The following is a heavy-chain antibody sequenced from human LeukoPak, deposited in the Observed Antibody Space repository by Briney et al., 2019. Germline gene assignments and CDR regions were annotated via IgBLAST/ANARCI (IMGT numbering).Heavy chain of an antibody. Sequence: PGGSLRLSCAASGYTFSSYGMHWVRRAPARGMEWVSDINGSSGSTNHADSVKGRFTISRDNSKNTLYLQMNSLRAEDTAVYYCAKDSGDWDARFDCWGQGTLVTVSS. CDR1: GYTFSSYG. D-gene: IGHD2-21*02. CDR2: INGSSGST. CDR3: AKDSGDWDARFDC. V-gene: IGHV3-23*01. J-gene: IGHJ4*02.